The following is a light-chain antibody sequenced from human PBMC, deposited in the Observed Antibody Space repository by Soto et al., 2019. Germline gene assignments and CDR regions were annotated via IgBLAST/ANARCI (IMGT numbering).Light chain of an antibody. J-gene: IGKJ5*01. CDR1: QSVSSSS. Sequence: EIVLTQSPGTLSLSPGERATLSCRASQSVSSSSLAWYQKKHGQAPRLLIYGASSRATGIPDRFSGSGSGTDFTLTISRVEPEVFVVYYCHQYCNSYTFGQGTRLEIK. CDR2: GAS. V-gene: IGKV3-20*01. CDR3: HQYCNSYT.